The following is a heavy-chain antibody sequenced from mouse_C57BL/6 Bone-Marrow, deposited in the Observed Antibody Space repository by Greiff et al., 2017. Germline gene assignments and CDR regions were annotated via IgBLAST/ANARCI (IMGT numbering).Heavy chain of an antibody. V-gene: IGHV1-62-2*01. D-gene: IGHD2-4*01. CDR3: ARHERYYDYEGYLDY. CDR2: FYPGSGSI. CDR1: GYIFTEYT. Sequence: QVQLQQSGAELVKPGASVKLSCKASGYIFTEYTIHWVKQRSGQGLEWIGWFYPGSGSIKYNERFKDKATLTADKSSNTVYMELSRVTSEDSAVYFCARHERYYDYEGYLDYWGQGTTLTVSS. J-gene: IGHJ2*01.